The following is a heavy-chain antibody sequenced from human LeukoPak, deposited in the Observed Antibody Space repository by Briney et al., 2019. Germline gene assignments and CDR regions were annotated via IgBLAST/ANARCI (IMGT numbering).Heavy chain of an antibody. CDR1: GFTFSSYA. Sequence: PGGSLRLSCAASGFTFSSYAMSWVRQAPGKGLEWVANIKQDGSEKYYVDSVKGRFTISRDNAKNSLYLQVNSLRTEDTAVYYCARDWAKVPGIYWGQGTLVTVSS. D-gene: IGHD1-26*01. CDR2: IKQDGSEK. J-gene: IGHJ4*02. CDR3: ARDWAKVPGIY. V-gene: IGHV3-7*05.